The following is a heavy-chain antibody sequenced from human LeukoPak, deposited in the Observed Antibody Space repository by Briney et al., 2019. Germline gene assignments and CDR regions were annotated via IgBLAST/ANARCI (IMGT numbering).Heavy chain of an antibody. D-gene: IGHD3-22*01. J-gene: IGHJ4*02. Sequence: GGSLRLSCAASGFTFSTYAMSWVRQAPGKGLEWVSGISDNGGSTYYADSVKGRFTISRDNSKNTLYLQMNRLRVEDTAVYYCAKVEENNYYDSGGYIDYWGQGTLVTVSS. CDR2: ISDNGGST. V-gene: IGHV3-23*01. CDR3: AKVEENNYYDSGGYIDY. CDR1: GFTFSTYA.